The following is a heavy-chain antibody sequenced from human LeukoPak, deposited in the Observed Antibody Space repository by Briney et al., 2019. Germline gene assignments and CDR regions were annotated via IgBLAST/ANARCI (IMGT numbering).Heavy chain of an antibody. J-gene: IGHJ4*02. Sequence: ASVKVSCKASGYTFTSYYMHWVRQAPGQGLEWMGIINPSGGSTSYAQKFQGRVTMTRDTSTSTVYMELSSLRSEDTAVYYCARDWGTRIAVAEWYFDYWGQGTLVTVSS. CDR2: INPSGGST. D-gene: IGHD6-19*01. CDR1: GYTFTSYY. V-gene: IGHV1-46*01. CDR3: ARDWGTRIAVAEWYFDY.